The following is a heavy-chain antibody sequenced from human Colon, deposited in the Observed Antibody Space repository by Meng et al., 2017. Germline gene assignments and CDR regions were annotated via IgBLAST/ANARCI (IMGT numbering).Heavy chain of an antibody. D-gene: IGHD3-22*01. CDR2: INTHTGNP. J-gene: IGHJ2*01. CDR3: ARGGPYPDSSGFHWYFDL. V-gene: IGHV7-4-1*02. CDR1: GYTFINYA. Sequence: VEVVQSGSELKKPGASVKVSCKASGYTFINYAINWVRQAPGQGLEWMGWINTHTGNPTYGQGFTGRFVLSSDTSVSTANLQISSLKAEDTAVYYCARGGPYPDSSGFHWYFDLWGRGTLVTVSS.